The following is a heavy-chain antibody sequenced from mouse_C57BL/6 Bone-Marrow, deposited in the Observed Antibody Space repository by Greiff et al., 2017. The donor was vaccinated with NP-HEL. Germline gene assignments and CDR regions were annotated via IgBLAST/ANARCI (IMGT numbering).Heavy chain of an antibody. D-gene: IGHD1-1*01. CDR2: TDPSDSYT. Sequence: QVQLQQPGAELVMPGASVKLSCKASGYTFTSYWMHWVKQRPGQGLEWIGETDPSDSYTNYNQKFKGKSPLTVDKSSSPAYMQLSSLTSEDSAVYYWARSRRYYGSTAYWGQGTLVTVSA. CDR3: ARSRRYYGSTAY. J-gene: IGHJ3*01. CDR1: GYTFTSYW. V-gene: IGHV1-69*01.